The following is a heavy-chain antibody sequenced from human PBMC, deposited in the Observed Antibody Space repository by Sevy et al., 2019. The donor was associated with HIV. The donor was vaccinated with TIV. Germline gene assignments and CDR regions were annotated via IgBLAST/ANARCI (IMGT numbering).Heavy chain of an antibody. CDR2: ISYDGSNK. J-gene: IGHJ4*02. V-gene: IGHV3-30-3*01. Sequence: GGSLRLSCAASGFTFSSYAMHWVRQAPGKGLEWVAVISYDGSNKYYADSVKGRFTISRDNSKNTLYLQMNSLRAEDTAVYYCARDHGAAFGGVIVPDYWGQGALVTVSS. CDR3: ARDHGAAFGGVIVPDY. CDR1: GFTFSSYA. D-gene: IGHD3-16*02.